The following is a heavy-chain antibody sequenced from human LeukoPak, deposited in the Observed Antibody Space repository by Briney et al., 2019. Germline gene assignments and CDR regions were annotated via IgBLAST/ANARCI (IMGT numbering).Heavy chain of an antibody. J-gene: IGHJ4*02. CDR1: GGSLSSSSYY. V-gene: IGHV4-39*01. Sequence: SETLSLTCTVSGGSLSSSSYYWGWIRQPPGKGLEWIGNIYYSGSTNFSRSFKSRVTMSVDTSKDQFSLKLSSVTAADTAVYYCARLDYYDSSGFYCGFDYWGQGTLVTVSS. CDR3: ARLDYYDSSGFYCGFDY. D-gene: IGHD3-22*01. CDR2: IYYSGST.